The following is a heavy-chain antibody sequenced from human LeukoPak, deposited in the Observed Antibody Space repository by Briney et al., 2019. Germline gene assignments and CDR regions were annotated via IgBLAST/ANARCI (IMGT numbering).Heavy chain of an antibody. D-gene: IGHD3-3*01. J-gene: IGHJ3*02. CDR1: GGSISSYY. CDR3: ARGALRSPPDAFDI. Sequence: SETLSLTCTVSGGSISSYYWSWIRQPPGKGLEWIGYIYYSGSTNYNPSLKSRVTISVDTSKNQFSLELSSVTAADTAVYYCARGALRSPPDAFDIWGQGTMVTVSS. CDR2: IYYSGST. V-gene: IGHV4-59*01.